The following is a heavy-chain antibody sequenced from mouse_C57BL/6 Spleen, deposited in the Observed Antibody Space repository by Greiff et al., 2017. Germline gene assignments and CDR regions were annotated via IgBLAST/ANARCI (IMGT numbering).Heavy chain of an antibody. CDR1: GYTFPSYW. J-gene: IGHJ4*01. CDR2: IDPSDSYT. D-gene: IGHD5-1*01. Sequence: VQLQQPGAELVMPGASVQLSCKASGYTFPSYWMHWVKQRPGQGLEWIGEIDPSDSYTNYNQKFKGTSTLTVDKSSRTAYMQLISLTSEDSAVDYCASGGVPYYYAMDYWGQGTSVTVSS. V-gene: IGHV1-69*01. CDR3: ASGGVPYYYAMDY.